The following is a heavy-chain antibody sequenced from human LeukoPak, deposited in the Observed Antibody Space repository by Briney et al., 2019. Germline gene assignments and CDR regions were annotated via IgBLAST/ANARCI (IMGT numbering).Heavy chain of an antibody. Sequence: PSETLSVTCSVSGASLSRQFWTWMRPPPGKGVDWIGYIYKRGSTNYNPSIQSRVTLSIHTSKNQFSLMLTSVTAADTAVYYCARRRIDSMYNWFDPWGQGTLVIVSS. CDR3: ARRRIDSMYNWFDP. CDR2: IYKRGST. J-gene: IGHJ5*02. D-gene: IGHD2-21*01. V-gene: IGHV4-59*11. CDR1: GASLSRQF.